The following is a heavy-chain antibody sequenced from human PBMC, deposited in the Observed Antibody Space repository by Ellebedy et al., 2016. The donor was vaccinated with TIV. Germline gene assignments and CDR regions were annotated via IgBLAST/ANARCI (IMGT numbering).Heavy chain of an antibody. CDR2: INTDGSSI. CDR3: AREVWYPAS. Sequence: GESLKISCAASGFTFSTYWMHWVRQAPGKGLMWVSRINTDGSSIGYADSVKGRFTISRDNAKNTLYLQMNGLRAEDTAVYYCAREVWYPASWGQGTLVTVSS. CDR1: GFTFSTYW. V-gene: IGHV3-74*01. D-gene: IGHD6-13*01. J-gene: IGHJ4*02.